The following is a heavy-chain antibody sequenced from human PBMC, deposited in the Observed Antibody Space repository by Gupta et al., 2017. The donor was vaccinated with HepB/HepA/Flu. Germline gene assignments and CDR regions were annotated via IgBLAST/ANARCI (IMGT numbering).Heavy chain of an antibody. Sequence: QVQLQQWSAGLVKPSETLSLTCSVYGGSFSDYYWSWIRQSPGKGLEWIGEINHGRSTNYNPSLEGRVTISLDTSKNQFSLKLNSVTAADTGVYYCARCVTIFEVATYYYYMDVWDKGTTVTVSS. CDR3: ARCVTIFEVATYYYYMDV. J-gene: IGHJ6*03. D-gene: IGHD3-3*01. V-gene: IGHV4-34*01. CDR2: INHGRST. CDR1: GGSFSDYY.